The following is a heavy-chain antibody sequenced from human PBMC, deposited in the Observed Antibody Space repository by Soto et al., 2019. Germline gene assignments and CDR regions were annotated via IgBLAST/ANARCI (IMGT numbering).Heavy chain of an antibody. V-gene: IGHV3-23*01. CDR2: ISGSGGST. J-gene: IGHJ6*02. D-gene: IGHD1-26*01. Sequence: EVQLLESGGGLVQPGGSLRLSCAASGFTFSSYAMSWVRQAPGKGLEWVSAISGSGGSTYYADSVKGRFTISRDNSKNTLYLQMNSLRAEDTAVYYCASGGGSYSHYGMDVWGQGTTVTVSS. CDR3: ASGGGSYSHYGMDV. CDR1: GFTFSSYA.